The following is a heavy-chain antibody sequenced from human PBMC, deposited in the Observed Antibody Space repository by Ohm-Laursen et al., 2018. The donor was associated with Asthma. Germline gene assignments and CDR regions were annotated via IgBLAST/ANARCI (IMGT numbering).Heavy chain of an antibody. V-gene: IGHV4-31*03. D-gene: IGHD3-22*01. CDR3: ARGTFYYESTGYYFFDH. J-gene: IGHJ4*02. Sequence: TLSLTCTVSGDSINSGGYYWTWLRQRPGKGLEWIGNIYHSGSPVYNPSLKNRVSISVDTSNNQFSLKVNSGTAADTAVYYCARGTFYYESTGYYFFDHWGQGALVTVSS. CDR2: IYHSGSP. CDR1: GDSINSGGYY.